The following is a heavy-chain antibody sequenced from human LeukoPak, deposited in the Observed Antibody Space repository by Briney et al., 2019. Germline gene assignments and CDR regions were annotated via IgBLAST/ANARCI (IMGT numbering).Heavy chain of an antibody. D-gene: IGHD3-22*01. CDR2: IRYDGSNK. J-gene: IGHJ4*02. Sequence: PGGSLRLSCAASGFPFSSYGMHWVRQAPGKGLEWVAFIRYDGSNKYYADSVKGRFTISRDNSKNTLYLQMNSLRAEDTAVYYCAKALYYYDSSGYYGWGQGTLVTVSS. CDR1: GFPFSSYG. V-gene: IGHV3-30*02. CDR3: AKALYYYDSSGYYG.